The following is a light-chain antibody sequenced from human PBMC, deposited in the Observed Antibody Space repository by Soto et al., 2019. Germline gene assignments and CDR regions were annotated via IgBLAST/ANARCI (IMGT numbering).Light chain of an antibody. CDR2: SAS. CDR3: QQGHNWPLT. Sequence: EIAMTQSPATLSVSPGERATLSCRASQSISTELAWYQQLPGQPPRLLIYSASTRATGVPARFTGSGSGSEFTLTISGLQSEDFAIYYCQQGHNWPLTFGQGTRLEI. J-gene: IGKJ2*01. CDR1: QSISTE. V-gene: IGKV3-15*01.